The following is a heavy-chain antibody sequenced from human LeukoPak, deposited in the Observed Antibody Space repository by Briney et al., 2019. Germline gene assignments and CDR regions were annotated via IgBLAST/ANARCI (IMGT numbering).Heavy chain of an antibody. CDR1: GGSFSGYY. CDR2: INHSGST. D-gene: IGHD2-15*01. J-gene: IGHJ4*02. Sequence: SETLSLTCAVYGGSFSGYYWSWIRRPPGKGLEWIGEINHSGSTNYNPSLKSRVTISVDTSKNQFSLKLSSVTAADTAVYYCAREGRSISVWCSGGSCYDFDSWGQGTLVTVSS. CDR3: AREGRSISVWCSGGSCYDFDS. V-gene: IGHV4-34*01.